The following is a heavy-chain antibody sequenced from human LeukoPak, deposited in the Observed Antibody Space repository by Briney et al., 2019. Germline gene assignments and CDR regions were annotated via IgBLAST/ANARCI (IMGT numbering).Heavy chain of an antibody. V-gene: IGHV3-30*18. D-gene: IGHD3-22*01. Sequence: GRSLRLSCAASGFTFSSYGMHWVRQAPGKGLEWVAVISYDGSSKYYADSVKGRFTISRDNSKNTLYLQMNSLRAEDTAVYYCANTNYYDSSGSTGGFYFDYWGQGTLVTVSS. CDR2: ISYDGSSK. CDR3: ANTNYYDSSGSTGGFYFDY. J-gene: IGHJ4*02. CDR1: GFTFSSYG.